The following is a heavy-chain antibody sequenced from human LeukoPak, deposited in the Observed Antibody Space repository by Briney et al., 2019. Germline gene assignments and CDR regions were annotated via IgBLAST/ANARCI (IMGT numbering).Heavy chain of an antibody. CDR3: ARDRGYSTFDF. V-gene: IGHV3-7*04. CDR1: GFTFSTYA. CDR2: INQDESEE. Sequence: GRSLRLSCAASGFTFSTYAMHWVRQAPGKGLEWVANINQDESEENFVDSVKGRFSISRDNAKRSLYLQMNSLRAEDTAMYYCARDRGYSTFDFWGQGTLVTVSS. J-gene: IGHJ4*02. D-gene: IGHD4-11*01.